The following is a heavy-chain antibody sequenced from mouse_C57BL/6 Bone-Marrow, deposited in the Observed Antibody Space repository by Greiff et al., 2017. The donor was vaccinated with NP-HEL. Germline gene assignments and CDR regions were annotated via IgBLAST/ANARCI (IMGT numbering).Heavy chain of an antibody. D-gene: IGHD2-4*01. Sequence: VQLQQSGAELVRPGASVKLSCTASGFNIKDYYMHWVKQRPEQGLEWIGRIDPEDGDTEYAPKFQGKATMTADTSSNTAYLQLSSLTSEDTAVYYCTIPDYEYDRAWFAYWGQGTLVTVSA. V-gene: IGHV14-1*01. J-gene: IGHJ3*01. CDR3: TIPDYEYDRAWFAY. CDR1: GFNIKDYY. CDR2: IDPEDGDT.